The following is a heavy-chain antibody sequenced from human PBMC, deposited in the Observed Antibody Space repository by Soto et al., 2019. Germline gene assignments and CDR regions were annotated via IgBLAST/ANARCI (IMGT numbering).Heavy chain of an antibody. J-gene: IGHJ6*02. CDR1: GFSFNDNW. D-gene: IGHD2-2*01. V-gene: IGHV3-74*01. CDR2: LKSDGRDT. Sequence: GCLRLSCAASGFSFNDNWVHWVRQVPGKGLMWVSRLKSDGRDTIYADSVKGRFTVSRDSAKNTLYLQMNSLRVEDTAVYYCVREMPVPIRGGYYYYSVLDAWGQGTTVTVSS. CDR3: VREMPVPIRGGYYYYSVLDA.